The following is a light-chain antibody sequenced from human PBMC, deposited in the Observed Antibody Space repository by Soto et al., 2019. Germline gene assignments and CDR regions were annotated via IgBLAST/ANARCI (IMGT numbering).Light chain of an antibody. CDR3: QQYGSSGT. J-gene: IGKJ1*01. CDR1: QSVSNNY. CDR2: GAS. Sequence: IVLTQSPGTLSLSPGERATLSCRASQSVSNNYLAWYQQKPGQAPRLLIYGASNRATGNPDRFSGSGSGTDFTLTISRLEPEDVAVYYCQQYGSSGTFGQGTKVDI. V-gene: IGKV3-20*01.